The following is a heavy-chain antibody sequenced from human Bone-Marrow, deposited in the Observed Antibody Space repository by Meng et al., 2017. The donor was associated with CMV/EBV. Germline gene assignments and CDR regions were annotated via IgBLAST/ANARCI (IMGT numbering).Heavy chain of an antibody. CDR3: ARDYWAGPFYI. V-gene: IGHV3-7*01. J-gene: IGHJ3*02. Sequence: GESLKIACAASEFTFSSYWMSWVRQAPGKGLEWVANIKQDGSEKYYVDSVKGRFTISRDNAKNSLDLQMNSLRAEDTAVYYCARDYWAGPFYIWGKGTMVTLSS. CDR1: EFTFSSYW. CDR2: IKQDGSEK. D-gene: IGHD6-19*01.